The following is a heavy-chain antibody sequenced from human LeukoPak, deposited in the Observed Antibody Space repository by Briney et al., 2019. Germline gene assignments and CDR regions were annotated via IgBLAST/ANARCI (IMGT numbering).Heavy chain of an antibody. V-gene: IGHV3-48*03. J-gene: IGHJ5*02. Sequence: GGSLRLSCAASGFTFSSYEMNWVRQAPGEGLEWVSYISSSGSTICYADSVKGRFTISRDNSKNTLYLQMNSLRAEDTAVYYCAKAYGFDPWGQGTLVTVSS. CDR2: ISSSGSTI. CDR3: AKAYGFDP. CDR1: GFTFSSYE.